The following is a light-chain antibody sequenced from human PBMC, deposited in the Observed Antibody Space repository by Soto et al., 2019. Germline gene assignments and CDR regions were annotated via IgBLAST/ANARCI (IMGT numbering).Light chain of an antibody. Sequence: IVLTQSPGTLSLSPGERATLSCRASQSFNSIYLAWYQQKPGQAPRLLIYGASSRATGIPDRFSGSGSGTDFTLTISRLEPEDFAVYYCHQYDSWTFGQGTKVEIK. V-gene: IGKV3-20*01. CDR2: GAS. CDR3: HQYDSWT. CDR1: QSFNSIY. J-gene: IGKJ1*01.